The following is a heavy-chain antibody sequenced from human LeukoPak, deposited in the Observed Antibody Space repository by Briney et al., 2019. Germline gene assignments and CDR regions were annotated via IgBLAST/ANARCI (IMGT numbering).Heavy chain of an antibody. CDR2: VYYSGNT. J-gene: IGHJ4*02. V-gene: IGHV4-39*01. Sequence: SETLSLTCTVSGGSINSNNYYWGWVRQPPGKGLEWIANVYYSGNTYYSPSLKSRVTIFVDTSKNQFSLKLSSVTAADTAVYYCARGPPYIVVVTAIGFFDYWGQGTLVTVSS. CDR3: ARGPPYIVVVTAIGFFDY. D-gene: IGHD2-21*02. CDR1: GGSINSNNYY.